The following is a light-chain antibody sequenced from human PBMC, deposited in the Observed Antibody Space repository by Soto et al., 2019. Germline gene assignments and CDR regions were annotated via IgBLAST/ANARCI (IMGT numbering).Light chain of an antibody. CDR1: QSIYTS. J-gene: IGKJ5*01. Sequence: SPKNQVQTSLSPCRQPRFTITCRSGQSIYTSFHWYQQKPGKAPKRLIYAGSSLQSWVPSVFSVSGSGTDFTLPISTLQAADFATYYCQQRFGGPPITFGLGTRLEIK. CDR3: QQRFGGPPIT. V-gene: IGKV1-39*01. CDR2: AGS.